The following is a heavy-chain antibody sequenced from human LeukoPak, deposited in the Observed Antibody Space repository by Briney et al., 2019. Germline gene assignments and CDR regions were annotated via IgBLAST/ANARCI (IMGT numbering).Heavy chain of an antibody. CDR2: ISRSSSTI. V-gene: IGHV3-48*01. CDR3: ARDGSGSYIDY. CDR1: GFTFSSYG. Sequence: GGSLRLSCAASGFTFSSYGMNWVRQAPGKGLEWVSYISRSSSTIYFADSVKGRFTISRDNAKNSLYLQMNSLRAEDTAEYYCARDGSGSYIDYWGQGTLVTVSS. D-gene: IGHD3-10*01. J-gene: IGHJ4*02.